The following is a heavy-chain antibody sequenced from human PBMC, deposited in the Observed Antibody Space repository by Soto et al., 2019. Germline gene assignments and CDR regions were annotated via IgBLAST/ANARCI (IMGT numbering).Heavy chain of an antibody. Sequence: SETLSLTCTVSGGSISSSSYYWGWIRQPPGKGLEWIGSIYYSGSTYYNPSLKSRVTISVDTSKNQFSLKLSSVTAADTAVYYCARQGDYYGMDVWGQGTTVTVSS. CDR1: GGSISSSSYY. CDR3: ARQGDYYGMDV. CDR2: IYYSGST. V-gene: IGHV4-39*01. J-gene: IGHJ6*02.